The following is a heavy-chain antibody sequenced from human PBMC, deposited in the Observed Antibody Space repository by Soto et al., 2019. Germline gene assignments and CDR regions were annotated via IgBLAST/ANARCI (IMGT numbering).Heavy chain of an antibody. CDR2: ISYSGST. V-gene: IGHV4-59*11. CDR1: GGSINSHF. CDR3: ARGSTMRFDP. D-gene: IGHD3-3*01. Sequence: SETLSLTCTVSGGSINSHFWSWIRQPPGKGLESIGYISYSGSTNYNPSLRNRATMSVDTSKNQFSLKLISLTAEDTAVYYCARGSTMRFDPWGQGTLVTVSS. J-gene: IGHJ5*02.